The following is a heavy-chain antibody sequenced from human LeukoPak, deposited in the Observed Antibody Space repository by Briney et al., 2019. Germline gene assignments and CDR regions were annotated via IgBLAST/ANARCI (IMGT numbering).Heavy chain of an antibody. D-gene: IGHD2-2*01. Sequence: GGSLRLSCAASGFTFSNYYMSWIRQAPGKGLEWVSYISSSGSTIYYADSVKGRFTISRDNAKNSLYLQMNSLKTEDTAVYYCTRHDAMKRVHWGQGTLVTVSS. V-gene: IGHV3-11*01. CDR1: GFTFSNYY. CDR3: TRHDAMKRVH. J-gene: IGHJ4*02. CDR2: ISSSGSTI.